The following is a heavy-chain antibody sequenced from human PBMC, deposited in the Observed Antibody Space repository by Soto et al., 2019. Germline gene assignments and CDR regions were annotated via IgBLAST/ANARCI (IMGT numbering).Heavy chain of an antibody. Sequence: QVQLVQSGAEVKKPGASVKVSCKASGYTFTTYAIHWVRQAPGQRLEWMGWINCGNGETKYSQKFQGRVTITRDISARTVSMELSSLRSEDTVVYYCARDDRSSIDYWGQGTLVTVSS. CDR1: GYTFTTYA. CDR2: INCGNGET. CDR3: ARDDRSSIDY. D-gene: IGHD6-13*01. J-gene: IGHJ4*02. V-gene: IGHV1-3*01.